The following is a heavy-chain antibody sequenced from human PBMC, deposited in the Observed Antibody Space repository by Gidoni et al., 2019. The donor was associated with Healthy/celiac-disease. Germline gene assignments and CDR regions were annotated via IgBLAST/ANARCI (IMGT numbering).Heavy chain of an antibody. V-gene: IGHV3-9*01. Sequence: EVQLVASGGGLVQPVRSLRLSCAASGFPFADYAMHWVRQAPGKGLEWVSGISWNSGSIGYADSVKGRFTISRDNAKNSLYLQMNSLRAEDTALYYCAKDRIAAAGRDAFDIWGQGTMVTVSS. D-gene: IGHD6-13*01. CDR3: AKDRIAAAGRDAFDI. CDR2: ISWNSGSI. J-gene: IGHJ3*02. CDR1: GFPFADYA.